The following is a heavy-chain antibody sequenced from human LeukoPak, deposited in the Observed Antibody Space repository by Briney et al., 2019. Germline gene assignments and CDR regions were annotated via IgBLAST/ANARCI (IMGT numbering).Heavy chain of an antibody. J-gene: IGHJ4*02. CDR3: AVLQSHRPLDY. Sequence: NASGTLSLTCAVSGGSISSSNWWSWVRQPPGKGLEWIGYIYNRGSTNYNPSLKSRVTISVDTSNNQFSLKLTSVTAADTAVYFCAVLQSHRPLDYWGQGTLVTVSS. CDR1: GGSISSSNW. CDR2: IYNRGST. V-gene: IGHV4-4*02. D-gene: IGHD2/OR15-2a*01.